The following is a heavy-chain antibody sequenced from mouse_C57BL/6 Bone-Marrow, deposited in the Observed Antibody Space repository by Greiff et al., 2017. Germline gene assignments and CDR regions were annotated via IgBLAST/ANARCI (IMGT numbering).Heavy chain of an antibody. CDR1: GFTFSDYG. CDR3: ARQGYGYYYYYAMDY. Sequence: EVKLVESGGGLVQPGGSLKLSCAASGFTFSDYGMAWVRQAPRKGPEWVAFISNLAYSIYYADTVTGRFTIFRENAKNTLYLEMSRLRSEDTAMYYCARQGYGYYYYYAMDYWGQGTSVTVSS. V-gene: IGHV5-15*01. CDR2: ISNLAYSI. J-gene: IGHJ4*01. D-gene: IGHD2-3*01.